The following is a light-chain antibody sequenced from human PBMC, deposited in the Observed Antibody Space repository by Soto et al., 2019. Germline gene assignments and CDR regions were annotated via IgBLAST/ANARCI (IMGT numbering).Light chain of an antibody. CDR2: GIS. J-gene: IGKJ1*01. CDR3: QQYVTSSPRT. CDR1: HTISSSY. V-gene: IGKV3-20*01. Sequence: EIVLTQSPATLSLSPGDRATLSRQASHTISSSYLAWYQQKPGQAPRLLMYGISRRATGIPDRFSGSGSGTDFTLTITRLEPEDFAVYYCQQYVTSSPRTVGQGTKVDIK.